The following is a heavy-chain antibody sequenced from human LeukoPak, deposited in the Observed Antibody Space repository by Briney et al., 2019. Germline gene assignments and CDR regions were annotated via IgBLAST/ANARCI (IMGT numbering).Heavy chain of an antibody. CDR1: GYSFTSYW. J-gene: IGHJ4*02. Sequence: GESLKISCKGSGYSFTSYWIGWVRQMPGKGLDWMGIIYPGDSDTRYSPSFQGQVTISADKSISTAYLQWSSLKASDTAMYYCARHPSGNTAMAPSWGQGTLVTVSS. D-gene: IGHD5-18*01. CDR2: IYPGDSDT. V-gene: IGHV5-51*01. CDR3: ARHPSGNTAMAPS.